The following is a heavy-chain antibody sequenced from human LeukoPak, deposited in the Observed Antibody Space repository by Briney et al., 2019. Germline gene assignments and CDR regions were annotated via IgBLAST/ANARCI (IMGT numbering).Heavy chain of an antibody. CDR3: AKDRAAAITRKYV. CDR1: GFTFEDYA. J-gene: IGHJ6*04. CDR2: ISWNSDRI. Sequence: GGSLRLSCAASGFTFEDYAMHWVRQVPGKGLEWVSGISWNSDRIGYADSVKGRFTISRDNAKNSLYLQMNSLRADDTALYYCAKDRAAAITRKYVWGKGTTVTVSS. D-gene: IGHD6-13*01. V-gene: IGHV3-9*01.